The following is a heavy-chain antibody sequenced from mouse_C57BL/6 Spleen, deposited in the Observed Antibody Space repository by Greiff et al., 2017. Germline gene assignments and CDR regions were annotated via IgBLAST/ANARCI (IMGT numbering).Heavy chain of an antibody. J-gene: IGHJ3*01. Sequence: EVKVVESGGGLVKPGGSLKLSCAASGFTFSSYAMSWVRQTPEKRLEWVATISDGGSYTYYPDSVKGRFTISRDNAKNTLYLQMSSLKSEDTAMYYCARQGSSAWFAYWGQGTLVTVSA. CDR2: ISDGGSYT. CDR3: ARQGSSAWFAY. CDR1: GFTFSSYA. V-gene: IGHV5-6*03.